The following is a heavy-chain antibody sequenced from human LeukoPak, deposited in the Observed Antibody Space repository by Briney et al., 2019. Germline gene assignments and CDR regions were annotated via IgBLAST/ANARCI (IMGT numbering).Heavy chain of an antibody. D-gene: IGHD4-17*01. J-gene: IGHJ4*02. CDR3: ARGDYGDYVGPFDY. Sequence: GGSLRLSCAASGITFSSYSMNWVRQAPGKGLEWVSSISSSSYIYYADSVKGRFTISRDNAKNSLYLQMNGLRAEDTAVYYCARGDYGDYVGPFDYWGQGTLVTVSS. V-gene: IGHV3-21*01. CDR2: ISSSSYI. CDR1: GITFSSYS.